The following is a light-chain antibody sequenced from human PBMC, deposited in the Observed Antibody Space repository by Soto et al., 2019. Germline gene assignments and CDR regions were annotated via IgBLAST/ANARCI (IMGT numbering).Light chain of an antibody. V-gene: IGLV2-23*01. CDR1: SSDVGSYNF. Sequence: QSALTQPVSVSGSTGQSITISCTGTSSDVGSYNFVSWYQQHPGKAPKLMIYEGSKRPSGVSSRFSGSKSGNTASLTISGLQAEDEAVYHCCSYAGSVTLYVFGTGTKVTVL. J-gene: IGLJ1*01. CDR3: CSYAGSVTLYV. CDR2: EGS.